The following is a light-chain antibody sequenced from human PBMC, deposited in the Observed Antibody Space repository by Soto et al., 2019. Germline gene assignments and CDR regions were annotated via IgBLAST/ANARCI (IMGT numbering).Light chain of an antibody. V-gene: IGLV1-40*01. CDR1: SSNIGAGYD. J-gene: IGLJ3*02. Sequence: QSVLTQPPSVSGAPGQRVTISCTGSSSNIGAGYDVHWYQQLPGTAPKLLIYGNSNRPSGVPDRFSGSKSGTSASLASTGLQAEGAADYYCQSYDSSLSGWVFGGGTKLTVL. CDR3: QSYDSSLSGWV. CDR2: GNS.